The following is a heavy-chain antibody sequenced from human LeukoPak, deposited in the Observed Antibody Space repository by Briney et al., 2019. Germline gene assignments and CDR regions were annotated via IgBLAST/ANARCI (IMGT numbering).Heavy chain of an antibody. V-gene: IGHV3-48*03. Sequence: PGGSLRLSCAASGFTFSSYEMNWVRQAPGKALEWVSYISSSGSTIYYADSVKGRFTISRDNAKNSLYLQMNSLRAEDTAVYYCASRYLAFFDYWGQGTPVTVSS. CDR2: ISSSGSTI. J-gene: IGHJ4*02. CDR1: GFTFSSYE. CDR3: ASRYLAFFDY. D-gene: IGHD2-15*01.